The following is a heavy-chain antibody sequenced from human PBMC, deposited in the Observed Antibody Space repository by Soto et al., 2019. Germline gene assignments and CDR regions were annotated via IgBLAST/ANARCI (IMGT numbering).Heavy chain of an antibody. CDR2: ILVDGRT. CDR1: GFICSSYD. V-gene: IGHV3-23*01. J-gene: IGHJ3*02. Sequence: PXGSLRLSCSAAGFICSSYDMSWVRQAPGKGLEWVSTILVDGRTFYVDSVKGRFTISRDSSQNTVYLQMNSLTVGDTALYYCAKATATGGGAFDICGQGTMVTVSS. CDR3: AKATATGGGAFDI. D-gene: IGHD2-8*02.